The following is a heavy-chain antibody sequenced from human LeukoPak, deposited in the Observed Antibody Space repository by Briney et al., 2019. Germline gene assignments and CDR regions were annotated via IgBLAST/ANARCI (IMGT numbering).Heavy chain of an antibody. CDR1: GGSISSYY. Sequence: PSETLSLTCTVSGGSISSYYWSWIRQPPGKRLEWIGYIYYSGSTNYNPSLKSRVTISVDTSKNQFSLKLSSVTAADTAVYYCARDTYYYDSSGSFDYWGQGTLVTVSS. CDR2: IYYSGST. CDR3: ARDTYYYDSSGSFDY. D-gene: IGHD3-22*01. J-gene: IGHJ4*02. V-gene: IGHV4-59*01.